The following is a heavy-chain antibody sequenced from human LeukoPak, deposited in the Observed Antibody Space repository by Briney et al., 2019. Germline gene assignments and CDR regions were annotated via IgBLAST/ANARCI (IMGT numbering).Heavy chain of an antibody. J-gene: IGHJ6*02. CDR1: GGAFSSYA. V-gene: IGHV1-69*04. CDR3: ARSNYGSGSYYKGLRYYGMDV. Sequence: ASVTVSCKASGGAFSSYAVNWVRQAPGQGLEWMGRIIPIIGIANHAQRFQGRVTITADKSTSTAYMELSSLRSEDTAVYYCARSNYGSGSYYKGLRYYGMDVWGQGTTVTVSS. CDR2: IIPIIGIA. D-gene: IGHD3-10*01.